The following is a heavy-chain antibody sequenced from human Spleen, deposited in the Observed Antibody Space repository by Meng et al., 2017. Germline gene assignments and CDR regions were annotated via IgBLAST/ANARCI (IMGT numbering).Heavy chain of an antibody. CDR1: GYTLTELS. D-gene: IGHD3-10*01. Sequence: ASVKVSCKVSGYTLTELSMHWVRQAPGKGLEWMGGFDPEDGETIYAQKFQGRVTMTEDTSTDTAYVELSSLRSEDTAVYYCATITMVRGVIPNYGMDVWGQGTTVTVSS. CDR2: FDPEDGET. CDR3: ATITMVRGVIPNYGMDV. V-gene: IGHV1-24*01. J-gene: IGHJ6*02.